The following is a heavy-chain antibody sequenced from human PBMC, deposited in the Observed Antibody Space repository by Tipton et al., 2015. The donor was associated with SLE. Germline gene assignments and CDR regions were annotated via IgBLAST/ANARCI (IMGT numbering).Heavy chain of an antibody. D-gene: IGHD6-19*01. V-gene: IGHV3-30-3*02. CDR2: ISYHGIDK. CDR3: AKNGVAGLYYYYGMDV. Sequence: SLRLSCEASGFTFNSYAVHWVRQAPGKGLEWITLISYHGIDKFYADSVKGRFTISRDNSKNTLYLQMNSLRAEDTAVYYCAKNGVAGLYYYYGMDVWGQGTTVTVSS. CDR1: GFTFNSYA. J-gene: IGHJ6*02.